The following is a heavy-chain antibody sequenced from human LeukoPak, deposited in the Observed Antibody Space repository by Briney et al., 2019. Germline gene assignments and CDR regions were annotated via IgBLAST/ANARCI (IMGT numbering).Heavy chain of an antibody. V-gene: IGHV1-2*02. CDR2: INPNSGGT. Sequence: GASVTVSCKASGYTFTGYYMHWVRQAPGQGLEWMGWINPNSGGTNYAQKFQGRVTMTRDTSISTAYMELSRLRSDDTAVYYCVREEVAVAARYYYYYGMDVWGQGTTVTVSS. D-gene: IGHD6-19*01. J-gene: IGHJ6*02. CDR3: VREEVAVAARYYYYYGMDV. CDR1: GYTFTGYY.